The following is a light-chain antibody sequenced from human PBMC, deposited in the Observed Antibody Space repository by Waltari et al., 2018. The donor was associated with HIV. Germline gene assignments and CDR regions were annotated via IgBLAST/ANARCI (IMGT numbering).Light chain of an antibody. CDR2: EVS. Sequence: QSALTQPASVSGSPGQSINISCTGTSSDIGYYNYVSWYQQYPGKAPKLMIYEVSNRPSGVSNRFSGSKSGNTASLTISGLQAEDEADYYCSSYTSSATGVFGGGTKLTVL. J-gene: IGLJ2*01. CDR1: SSDIGYYNY. CDR3: SSYTSSATGV. V-gene: IGLV2-14*01.